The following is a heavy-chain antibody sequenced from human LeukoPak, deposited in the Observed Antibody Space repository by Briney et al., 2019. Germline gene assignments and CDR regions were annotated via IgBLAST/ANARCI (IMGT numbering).Heavy chain of an antibody. D-gene: IGHD6-19*01. CDR1: GYTFTSYY. Sequence: ASVKVSSTASGYTFTSYYMHWVRQAPGQGLEWMGIINPSGGSTSYAQKFQGRVTMTRDTSTSTVYMELSSLRSEDTAVYYCARNRIAVAGFDYWGQGTLVTVSS. V-gene: IGHV1-46*01. J-gene: IGHJ4*02. CDR3: ARNRIAVAGFDY. CDR2: INPSGGST.